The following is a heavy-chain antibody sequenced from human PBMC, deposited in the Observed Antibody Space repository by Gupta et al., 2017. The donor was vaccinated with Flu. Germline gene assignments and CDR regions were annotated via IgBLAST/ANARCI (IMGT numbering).Heavy chain of an antibody. CDR3: ARDSHPGDYGSWLDP. J-gene: IGHJ5*02. D-gene: IGHD3-16*01. CDR1: GFTFSAHG. CDR2: ISSGSDDR. Sequence: EAQLAETGGGLVKPGGSRRLSCAGPGFTFSAHGMNWLRQAPGKGLEWVSYISSGSDDRYYADSVKGRFTISRDNAQNSLYLQLNSLRAEDTAVYYCARDSHPGDYGSWLDPWGQGTLVTVSS. V-gene: IGHV3-21*02.